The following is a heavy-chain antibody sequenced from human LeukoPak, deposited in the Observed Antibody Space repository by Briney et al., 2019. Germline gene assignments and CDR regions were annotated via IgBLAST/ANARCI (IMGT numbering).Heavy chain of an antibody. CDR1: GYTLTGYY. V-gene: IGHV1-2*02. CDR2: INPNTGAT. Sequence: ASVKVSCKASGYTLTGYYLHWVRQAPGQGLEWMGWINPNTGATHSAQKFQGRVTMTRDSSISTAYMDLSRLRSDDTAVYYCARDRVGSGWPRPYYFEVWGQGTLVTVSS. J-gene: IGHJ4*02. D-gene: IGHD6-19*01. CDR3: ARDRVGSGWPRPYYFEV.